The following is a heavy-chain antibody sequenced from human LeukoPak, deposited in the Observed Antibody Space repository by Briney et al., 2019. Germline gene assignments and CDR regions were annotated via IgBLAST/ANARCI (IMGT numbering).Heavy chain of an antibody. Sequence: GGSLRLSCAASGFTFGDYAMHWVRQAPGKGLEWVSGIDWNGGNIGYADSVKGRFTISRDNAKNSLYLQMNSLIIEDTAFYYCAKSLGGWFGGLDYWGQGTLVTVSS. J-gene: IGHJ4*02. D-gene: IGHD3-10*01. CDR3: AKSLGGWFGGLDY. V-gene: IGHV3-9*01. CDR2: IDWNGGNI. CDR1: GFTFGDYA.